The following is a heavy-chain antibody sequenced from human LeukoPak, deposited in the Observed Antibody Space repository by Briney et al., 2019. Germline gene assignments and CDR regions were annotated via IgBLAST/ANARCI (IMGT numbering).Heavy chain of an antibody. J-gene: IGHJ5*02. CDR1: GFTFSDYY. D-gene: IGHD6-13*01. Sequence: GGSLRLSCAASGFTFSDYYMSWIRQAPGKGLEWVSSIISSSGYRYYADSVKGRFTISRDNAGTSLYLQMNSLRADDTAVYYCARSPDSSNWGSWFDPWGQGTLVTVSS. CDR2: IISSSGYR. V-gene: IGHV3-11*06. CDR3: ARSPDSSNWGSWFDP.